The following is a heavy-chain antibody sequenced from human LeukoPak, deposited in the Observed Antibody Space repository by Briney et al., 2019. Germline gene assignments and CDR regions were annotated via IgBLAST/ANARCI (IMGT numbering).Heavy chain of an antibody. D-gene: IGHD1-26*01. CDR1: GGSISSYY. CDR2: IYYSGST. CDR3: ARGLRVGNTGYYFDY. Sequence: SETLSLTCTVSGGSISSYYWSWIRQPPGKGLEWIGYIYYSGSTNYDPSLKSRVTISVETSKNQFSLKLSSVTAADTAVYYCARGLRVGNTGYYFDYWGQGTLVTVSS. V-gene: IGHV4-59*01. J-gene: IGHJ4*02.